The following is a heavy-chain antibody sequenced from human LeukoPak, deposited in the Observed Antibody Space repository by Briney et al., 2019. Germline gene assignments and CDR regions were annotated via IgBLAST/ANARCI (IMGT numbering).Heavy chain of an antibody. D-gene: IGHD2-2*01. J-gene: IGHJ4*02. Sequence: GGSLRLSYAASGFTFSSYSMNWVRQAPGKGLEWVSYISSSSSTIYYADSVKGRFTISRDNAKNTLYLQMHSLRAEDTAVYYCAKESLRVVPSATFDYWGQGTLVTVSS. V-gene: IGHV3-48*01. CDR2: ISSSSSTI. CDR3: AKESLRVVPSATFDY. CDR1: GFTFSSYS.